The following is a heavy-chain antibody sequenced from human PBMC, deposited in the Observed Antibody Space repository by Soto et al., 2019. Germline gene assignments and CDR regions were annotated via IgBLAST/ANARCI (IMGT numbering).Heavy chain of an antibody. D-gene: IGHD1-26*01. Sequence: SETLSLTCTVSGGSVSSGSYYWSWIRQPPGKGLEWIGYIYYSGSTNYNPSLKSRVTISVDTSKNQFSLKLSSVTAADTAVYYCARERDGSYYFDYWGQGTLVTVSS. V-gene: IGHV4-61*01. CDR1: GGSVSSGSYY. CDR2: IYYSGST. J-gene: IGHJ4*02. CDR3: ARERDGSYYFDY.